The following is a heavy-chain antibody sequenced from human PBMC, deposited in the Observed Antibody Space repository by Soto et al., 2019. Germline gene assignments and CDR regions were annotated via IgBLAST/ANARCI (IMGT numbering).Heavy chain of an antibody. CDR1: GYTFPNYY. CDR2: INPSGGST. Sequence: GXSVNVSCKASGYTFPNYYINWVRQAPGQGLEWMGIINPSGGSTSYAQKFQGRVTMTRDTSTSTVYMELSSLRSEDTAVYYCARQKLYSSSGYYYYGMDVWGQGTTVTVSS. CDR3: ARQKLYSSSGYYYYGMDV. D-gene: IGHD6-6*01. J-gene: IGHJ6*02. V-gene: IGHV1-46*01.